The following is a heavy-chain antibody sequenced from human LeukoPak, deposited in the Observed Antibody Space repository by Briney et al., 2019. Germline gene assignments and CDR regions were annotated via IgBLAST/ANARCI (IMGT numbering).Heavy chain of an antibody. D-gene: IGHD2-2*01. J-gene: IGHJ3*02. CDR2: ISSSSSYI. Sequence: GGSLRLSCAASGFTFSSYSMNWVRQAPGKGLEWVSSISSSSSYIYYADSVKGRFTISRDNAKNSLYLQMNSLRAEDAAVYYCARDCRSSTSCLTDAFDIWGQGTMVTVSS. V-gene: IGHV3-21*01. CDR3: ARDCRSSTSCLTDAFDI. CDR1: GFTFSSYS.